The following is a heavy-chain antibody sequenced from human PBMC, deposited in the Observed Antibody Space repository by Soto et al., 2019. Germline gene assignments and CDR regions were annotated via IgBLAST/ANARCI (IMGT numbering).Heavy chain of an antibody. D-gene: IGHD1-1*01. CDR2: ISSSSSYI. CDR3: ARASPNRYDY. CDR1: GFTFSSYS. V-gene: IGHV3-21*01. J-gene: IGHJ4*02. Sequence: EVQLVESGGGLVKPGGSLRLSCAASGFTFSSYSMNWVRQAPGKGLEWVSSISSSSSYIYYADSVKGRFTISRDNAKNSLYLQRNSRRAEDTAVYFCARASPNRYDYWGQGTLVTVSS.